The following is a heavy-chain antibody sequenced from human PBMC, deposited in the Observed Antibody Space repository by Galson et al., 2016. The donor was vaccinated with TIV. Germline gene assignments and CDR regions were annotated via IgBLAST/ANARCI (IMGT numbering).Heavy chain of an antibody. J-gene: IGHJ6*02. Sequence: SLRLSCAASGFTVSVNYINWVRQAPGKGLEWVSVLYRGDGTQYADAVRGRFTVSRDTSKNTLYLKMNSLTTDDTGVYYCARDRRYCGNERYLHYYYGLDVWGQGTTVTVSS. V-gene: IGHV3-66*02. CDR3: ARDRRYCGNERYLHYYYGLDV. CDR2: LYRGDGT. D-gene: IGHD4-23*01. CDR1: GFTVSVNY.